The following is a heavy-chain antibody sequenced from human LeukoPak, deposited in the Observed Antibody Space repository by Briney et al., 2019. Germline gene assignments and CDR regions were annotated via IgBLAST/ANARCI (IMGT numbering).Heavy chain of an antibody. Sequence: GASVKVSCKASGYTFTSYDINWVRQATGQGLEWMGWMNPNSGNTGYAQKLQGRATMTTDTSTSTAYMELRSLRSDDTAVYYCARDYSSSWYDSWFDPWGQGTLVTVSS. D-gene: IGHD6-13*01. CDR2: MNPNSGNT. J-gene: IGHJ5*02. CDR1: GYTFTSYD. CDR3: ARDYSSSWYDSWFDP. V-gene: IGHV1-8*01.